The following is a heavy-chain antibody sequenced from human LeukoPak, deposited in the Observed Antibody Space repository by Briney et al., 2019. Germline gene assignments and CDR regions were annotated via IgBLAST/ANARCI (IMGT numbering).Heavy chain of an antibody. Sequence: SETLSLTCTVSGGSITRSSYYWAWIRPPPGKGLQWIGSIYYNGSTYYNPSLKSRVTISLDTSQKQFYLKLTSVTAADTAVYYSARDLLSQDFWSGYSSVGGFDYWGQGTLVAVSS. CDR1: GGSITRSSYY. CDR3: ARDLLSQDFWSGYSSVGGFDY. D-gene: IGHD3-3*01. J-gene: IGHJ4*02. V-gene: IGHV4-39*07. CDR2: IYYNGST.